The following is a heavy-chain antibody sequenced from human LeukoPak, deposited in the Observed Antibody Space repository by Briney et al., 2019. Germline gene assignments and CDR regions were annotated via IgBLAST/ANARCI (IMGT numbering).Heavy chain of an antibody. CDR1: GYTFTGCF. J-gene: IGHJ4*02. Sequence: ASVKVSCKASGYTFTGCFIHYVRQAPGQGLEWMGWIDPNSDNIRYSETFKGRVTMTRDTSTNTAYMELSWLRSDDTAVYYCARSAYNYGYVYFDHWGQGTLVILSS. V-gene: IGHV1-2*02. CDR2: IDPNSDNI. CDR3: ARSAYNYGYVYFDH. D-gene: IGHD5-18*01.